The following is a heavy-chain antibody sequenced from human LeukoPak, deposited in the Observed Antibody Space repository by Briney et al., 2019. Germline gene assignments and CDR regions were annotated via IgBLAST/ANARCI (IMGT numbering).Heavy chain of an antibody. CDR2: IYPGDSDT. D-gene: IGHD6-13*01. CDR1: AHTLTTFW. J-gene: IGHJ4*02. Sequence: GESLKISCKGSAHTLTTFWLGWVRQMPGKGLEWMGIIYPGDSDTRYNPAFQGQVTISADRSTKTAYLQWNSLKASDTAMYYCASTSSSWFLGIHWGQGTLVTVSS. V-gene: IGHV5-51*01. CDR3: ASTSSSWFLGIH.